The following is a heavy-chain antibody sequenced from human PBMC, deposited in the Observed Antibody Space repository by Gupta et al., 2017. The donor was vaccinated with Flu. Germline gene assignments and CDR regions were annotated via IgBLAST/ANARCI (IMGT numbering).Heavy chain of an antibody. CDR2: INPKSGGT. Sequence: ASGYTFTDNYIHWVRQAPGQAVEWMGRINPKSGGTNYAQNFQDRVTMTRDTSISTAYMELNRLRSDDTAVYFCASGSMLYYFYLDVWGTGTTVTVSS. CDR3: ASGSMLYYFYLDV. J-gene: IGHJ6*03. V-gene: IGHV1-2*06. D-gene: IGHD2-8*01. CDR1: GYTFTDNY.